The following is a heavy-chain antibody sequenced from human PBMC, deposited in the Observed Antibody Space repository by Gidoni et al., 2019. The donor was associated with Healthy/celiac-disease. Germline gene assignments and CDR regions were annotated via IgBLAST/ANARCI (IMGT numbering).Heavy chain of an antibody. Sequence: EVQLVESGGGLVQPGGSLSLSCAASGFTFSSYWMSWVRQAPGKGLEWVANRKQDGSEKYYVDSVKGRFTISRDNAKNSLYLQMNSLRAEDTAVYYCARDGVVVVAATIYYYYGMDVWGQGTTVTVSS. D-gene: IGHD2-15*01. CDR3: ARDGVVVVAATIYYYYGMDV. V-gene: IGHV3-7*01. CDR1: GFTFSSYW. CDR2: RKQDGSEK. J-gene: IGHJ6*02.